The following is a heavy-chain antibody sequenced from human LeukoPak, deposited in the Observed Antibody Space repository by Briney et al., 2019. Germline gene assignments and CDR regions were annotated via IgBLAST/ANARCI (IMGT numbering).Heavy chain of an antibody. Sequence: GESLKISCQASGYTFNTYWIGWVRPVPGKGLEWMGIIYPGDSDTKYSPSFQDQVSISADTSITTVYLQWGSLKASDTAMYYCARRSSSGWGDLDYWGQGTLVTVSS. CDR3: ARRSSSGWGDLDY. CDR1: GYTFNTYW. J-gene: IGHJ4*02. D-gene: IGHD6-19*01. CDR2: IYPGDSDT. V-gene: IGHV5-51*01.